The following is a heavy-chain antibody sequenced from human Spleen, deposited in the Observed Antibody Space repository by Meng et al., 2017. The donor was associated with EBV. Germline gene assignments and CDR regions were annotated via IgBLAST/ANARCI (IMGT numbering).Heavy chain of an antibody. J-gene: IGHJ4*02. V-gene: IGHV1-3*01. CDR3: ARGSDDFWTVGFDY. CDR1: GYTFSNYA. CDR2: INVGNGNR. D-gene: IGHD3-3*01. Sequence: QAHFVQSGAEVKKPGASVKVSCKASGYTFSNYAMHWARQAPGQRLEWMGWINVGNGNRKYSQKFHGRVTITRDTSASTASMELSSLRSEDTAVYYCARGSDDFWTVGFDYWGQGTLVTVSS.